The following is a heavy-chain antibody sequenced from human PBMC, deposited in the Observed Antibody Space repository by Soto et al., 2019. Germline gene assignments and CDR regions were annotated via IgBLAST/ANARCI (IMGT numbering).Heavy chain of an antibody. CDR1: GGSISSSNW. J-gene: IGHJ6*02. Sequence: PSETLSLTCAVSGGSISSSNWWSWVRQPPGKGLEWIGEIYHSGSTNYNPSLKSRVTISVDKSKNQFSLKLSSVTAADTAVYYCARGGYSSSWDWVVGYYYGMDVWGQGTTVTVSS. V-gene: IGHV4-4*02. D-gene: IGHD6-13*01. CDR3: ARGGYSSSWDWVVGYYYGMDV. CDR2: IYHSGST.